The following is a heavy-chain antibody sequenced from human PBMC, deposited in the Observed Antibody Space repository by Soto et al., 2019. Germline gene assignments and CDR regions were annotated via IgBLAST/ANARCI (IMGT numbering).Heavy chain of an antibody. CDR2: IWYDGSNK. CDR3: AREANYYDSSGSFDY. Sequence: GGSLRLSCAASGFTFSSYGMHWVRQAPGKGLEWVAVIWYDGSNKYYADSVKGRFTISRDNSKNTLYLQMNSLRAEDTAVYYCAREANYYDSSGSFDYWGQGTLVTVSS. V-gene: IGHV3-33*01. J-gene: IGHJ4*02. D-gene: IGHD3-22*01. CDR1: GFTFSSYG.